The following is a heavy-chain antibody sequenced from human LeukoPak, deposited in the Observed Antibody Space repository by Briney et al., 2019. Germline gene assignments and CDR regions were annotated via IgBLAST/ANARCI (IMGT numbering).Heavy chain of an antibody. Sequence: SETLSLTCTVSGYSISSGYYWSWIRQPPGKGLEWIGEINHSGSTNYNPSLKSRVTISVDTSKNQFSLKLSSVTAADTAVYYRARRVRPRSGYDPNYYYYYMDVWGKGTTVTISS. CDR2: INHSGST. D-gene: IGHD5-12*01. J-gene: IGHJ6*03. V-gene: IGHV4-38-2*02. CDR1: GYSISSGYY. CDR3: ARRVRPRSGYDPNYYYYYMDV.